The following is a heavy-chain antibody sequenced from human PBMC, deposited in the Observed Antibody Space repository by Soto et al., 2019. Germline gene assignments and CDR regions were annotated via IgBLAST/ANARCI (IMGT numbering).Heavy chain of an antibody. CDR2: IADSRDRI. Sequence: EVQLLESGGGLVQPGGSLRLSCAASGFTFRSYAMSWVRQAPGKGLEWVSVIADSRDRIYYADSVKGRFTISRDNSKNTLYLQMHNLRAEDTATYYCAKGIDWGQGTRVTVSS. V-gene: IGHV3-23*01. CDR1: GFTFRSYA. D-gene: IGHD2-15*01. J-gene: IGHJ4*02. CDR3: AKGID.